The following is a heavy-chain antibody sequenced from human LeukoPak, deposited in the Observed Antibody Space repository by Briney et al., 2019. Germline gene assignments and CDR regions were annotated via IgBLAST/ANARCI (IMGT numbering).Heavy chain of an antibody. CDR1: AFTFSGFP. D-gene: IGHD3-16*01. V-gene: IGHV3-30*15. CDR3: AREGSGTYGLGGAFDI. J-gene: IGHJ3*02. CDR2: TSHDGSNN. Sequence: PGGSLRLSCAASAFTFSGFPMHWVRQAPGKGLEWVATTSHDGSNNYYSDFVKGRFTISRDNSKNTLYLLMSSLRPEDTAVYYCAREGSGTYGLGGAFDIWGQGTLVTVSS.